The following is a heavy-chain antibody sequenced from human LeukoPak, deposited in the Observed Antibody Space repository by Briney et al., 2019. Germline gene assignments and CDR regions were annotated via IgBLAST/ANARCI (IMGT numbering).Heavy chain of an antibody. CDR1: GFTFSSYS. CDR2: IRSKAYGGTT. D-gene: IGHD6-19*01. CDR3: TRDLGIAVAGNRWEAFDI. V-gene: IGHV3-49*03. Sequence: GGSLRLSCAASGFTFSSYSMSWFRQAPGKGLEWVGFIRSKAYGGTTEYAASVKGRFTISRDDSKSIAYLQMNSLKTEDTAVYYCTRDLGIAVAGNRWEAFDIWGQGTMVTVSS. J-gene: IGHJ3*02.